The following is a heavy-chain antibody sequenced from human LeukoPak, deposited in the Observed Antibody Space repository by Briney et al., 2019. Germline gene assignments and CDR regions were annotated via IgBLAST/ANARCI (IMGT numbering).Heavy chain of an antibody. J-gene: IGHJ4*02. D-gene: IGHD1-7*01. V-gene: IGHV1-69*05. CDR2: IIPIFGTA. CDR3: ARGGNWNYELDY. Sequence: SVKVSCKASGGTFGSYAISWVRQAPGQGLEWMGGIIPIFGTANYAQKFQGRVTITTDESTSTAYMELSSLRSEDTAVYYCARGGNWNYELDYWGQGTLVTVSS. CDR1: GGTFGSYA.